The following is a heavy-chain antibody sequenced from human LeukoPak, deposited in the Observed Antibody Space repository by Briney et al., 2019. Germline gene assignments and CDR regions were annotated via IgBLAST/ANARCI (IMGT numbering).Heavy chain of an antibody. CDR3: AKADEMNMDY. CDR2: IWYDGSIK. Sequence: GGSLRLSCAASGFTFSRYGMHWVRQALGKGLEWVAVIWYDGSIKYYADSVKGRFTISKDNSKNTLDLQMNSLRAEDTAVYYCAKADEMNMDYWGQGTLVTVSS. J-gene: IGHJ4*02. CDR1: GFTFSRYG. V-gene: IGHV3-33*06. D-gene: IGHD2/OR15-2a*01.